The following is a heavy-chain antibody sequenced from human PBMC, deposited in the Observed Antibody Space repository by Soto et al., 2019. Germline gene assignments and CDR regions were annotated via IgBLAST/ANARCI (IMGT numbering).Heavy chain of an antibody. CDR3: AKLRYFDWSAYNWFEY. V-gene: IGHV3-23*01. J-gene: IGHJ5*01. CDR1: GFTFGASA. Sequence: RLSCAASGFTFGASALQWVRQAPGKGLEWVSGISGSGATTSYADSVKGRFTVSRDNSKNTLYLQMNSLRVEDTAVYHCAKLRYFDWSAYNWFEYWGQGTPVTVSS. CDR2: ISGSGATT. D-gene: IGHD3-9*01.